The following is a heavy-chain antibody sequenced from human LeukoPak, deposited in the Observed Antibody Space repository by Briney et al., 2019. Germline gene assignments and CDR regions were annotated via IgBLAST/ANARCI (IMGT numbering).Heavy chain of an antibody. CDR1: GFTFSNYA. CDR3: AKAHIGVLRGFDD. Sequence: GGSLRLSCAASGFTFSNYAMNWVRQAPGKGLEWVSAIRGSGDSTNYADSVKGRFTISRDNSKNTLYPQMNSLRAEDTAVYSCAKAHIGVLRGFDDWGQGTLVTVSS. CDR2: IRGSGDST. J-gene: IGHJ4*02. D-gene: IGHD2-15*01. V-gene: IGHV3-23*01.